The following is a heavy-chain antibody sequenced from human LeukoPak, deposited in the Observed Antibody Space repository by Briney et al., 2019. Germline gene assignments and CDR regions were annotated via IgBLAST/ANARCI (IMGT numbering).Heavy chain of an antibody. Sequence: GGSLRLSCAASGFTFSGYWMTWVRQAPGKGLEWVANIIEDGALRYYVDSVKGRFTISRDNTKKSLYLQMNSLRAEDTAVYYCARDLSYGLPDAFDIWGQGTMVTVSS. D-gene: IGHD5-18*01. V-gene: IGHV3-7*03. CDR1: GFTFSGYW. CDR3: ARDLSYGLPDAFDI. J-gene: IGHJ3*02. CDR2: IIEDGALR.